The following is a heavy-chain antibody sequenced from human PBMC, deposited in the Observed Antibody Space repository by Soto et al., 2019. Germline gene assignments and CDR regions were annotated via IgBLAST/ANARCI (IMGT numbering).Heavy chain of an antibody. V-gene: IGHV5-51*01. D-gene: IGHD6-13*01. Sequence: GESLKISCKGSGYSFTSYWIGWVRQMPGKGLEWMGIIYPGDSDTRYSPSFQGQVTISADKSISTAYLQWSSLKASDTAMYYCARLKGAGKGYYYYYGMDVWGQGTTVTVSS. CDR3: ARLKGAGKGYYYYYGMDV. CDR2: IYPGDSDT. J-gene: IGHJ6*02. CDR1: GYSFTSYW.